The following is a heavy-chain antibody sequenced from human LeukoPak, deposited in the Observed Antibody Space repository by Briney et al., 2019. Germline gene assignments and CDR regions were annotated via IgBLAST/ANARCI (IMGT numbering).Heavy chain of an antibody. Sequence: PSETLSLTCAVYGGSFSGYYWSWIRQPPGKGLEWIGEINHSGSTNYNPSLKSRVTISVDTSKNQFSLKLSSVTAADAAVYYCARGCVRYVWGSYRYRNWFDPWGQGTLVTVSS. CDR3: ARGCVRYVWGSYRYRNWFDP. V-gene: IGHV4-34*01. CDR1: GGSFSGYY. J-gene: IGHJ5*02. D-gene: IGHD3-16*02. CDR2: INHSGST.